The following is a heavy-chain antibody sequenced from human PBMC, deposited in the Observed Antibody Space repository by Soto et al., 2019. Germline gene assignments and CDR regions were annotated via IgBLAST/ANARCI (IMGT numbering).Heavy chain of an antibody. D-gene: IGHD2-2*02. V-gene: IGHV1-69*01. CDR1: GGTFSSYA. CDR2: IIPIFGTA. CDR3: ARTVVVPAAIANYYYGMDV. J-gene: IGHJ6*02. Sequence: QVQPVQSGAEVKKPGSSVKVSCKASGGTFSSYAISWVRQAPGQGLEWMGGIIPIFGTANYAQKFQGRVTITADESTSTAYMELSSLRSEDTAVYYCARTVVVPAAIANYYYGMDVWGQGTTVTVSS.